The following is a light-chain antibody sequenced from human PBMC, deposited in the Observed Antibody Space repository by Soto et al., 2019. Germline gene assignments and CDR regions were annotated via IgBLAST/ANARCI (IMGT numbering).Light chain of an antibody. J-gene: IGKJ4*01. CDR1: QSVSNN. CDR2: GAS. V-gene: IGKV3-15*01. Sequence: EIVFTQSPGTLSLSPGERATLSCRASQSVSNNYLAWYQQKPGQAPRLLIYGASTRATGVPGRFSGSGSGTEFTLTISSLQSEDFAVYYCQQYNHWPLTFGGGTKVDIK. CDR3: QQYNHWPLT.